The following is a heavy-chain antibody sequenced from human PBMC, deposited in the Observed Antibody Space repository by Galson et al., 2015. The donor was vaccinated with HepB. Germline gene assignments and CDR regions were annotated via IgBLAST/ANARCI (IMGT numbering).Heavy chain of an antibody. V-gene: IGHV3-11*01. CDR1: GFTFSDYY. CDR2: ISSSGSTI. CDR3: ARDAGRVAATAYWYFDL. Sequence: SLRLSCAASGFTFSDYYMSWIRQAPGKGLEWVSYISSSGSTIYYADSVKGRFTISRDNAKNSLYLQMNSLRAEDTAVYYCARDAGRVAATAYWYFDLWGRGTLVTVSS. J-gene: IGHJ2*01. D-gene: IGHD2-15*01.